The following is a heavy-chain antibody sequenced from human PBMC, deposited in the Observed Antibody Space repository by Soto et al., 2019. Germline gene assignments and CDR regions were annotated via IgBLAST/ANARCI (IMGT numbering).Heavy chain of an antibody. J-gene: IGHJ5*02. D-gene: IGHD3-10*01. Sequence: SETLSLTCTVSGGSISSSYWSWIRQPAGKGLEWIGRIYTSGSTNYNPSLKSRVTMSVDTSKNQFSLKLSSVTAADTAVYYCARVDFYGSGSYFHNWFDPWGQGTLVTVSS. CDR3: ARVDFYGSGSYFHNWFDP. CDR1: GGSISSSY. V-gene: IGHV4-4*07. CDR2: IYTSGST.